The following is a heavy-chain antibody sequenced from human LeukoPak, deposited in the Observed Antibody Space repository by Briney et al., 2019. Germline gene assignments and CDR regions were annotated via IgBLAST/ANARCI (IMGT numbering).Heavy chain of an antibody. CDR3: AREWDYDTSGYYYYY. CDR2: IIPIFGTA. D-gene: IGHD3-22*01. J-gene: IGHJ4*02. V-gene: IGHV1-69*13. Sequence: SVKVSCKASGGIFSNYAISWVRQAPGHGLEWVGGIIPIFGTANYAQKFQRRVTITADESTRTAYMELSSLRSEDTAVYYCAREWDYDTSGYYYYYWGQGTLVTVSS. CDR1: GGIFSNYA.